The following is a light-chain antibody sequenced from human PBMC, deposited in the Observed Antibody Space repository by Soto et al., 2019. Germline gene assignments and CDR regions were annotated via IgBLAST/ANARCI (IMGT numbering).Light chain of an antibody. CDR1: QSVASN. CDR2: AAS. CDR3: QQYYHWPRT. Sequence: EMAVTQSPAPLSVSPGEGASLSFRASQSVASNLAWYQQKPGQTPRLLIYAASTRATGIPARFSGSGSGTDFNLTITSLQAEDVAVYYCQQYYHWPRTFGQGTKVEIK. V-gene: IGKV3-15*01. J-gene: IGKJ1*01.